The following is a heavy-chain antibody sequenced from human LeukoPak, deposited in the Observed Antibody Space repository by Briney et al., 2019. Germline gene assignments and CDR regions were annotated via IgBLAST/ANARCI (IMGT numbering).Heavy chain of an antibody. D-gene: IGHD2-2*01. CDR1: GGSISIYY. CDR2: ICYTGTT. J-gene: IGHJ4*02. V-gene: IGHV4-59*12. CDR3: ARRRIVVVPAAMPFDY. Sequence: SETLSLTCSVSGGSISIYYWTWIRQIPGKGLEWIGYICYTGTTNYNPLFESRATISVDTSKNQFSLKLSSVTAADTAVYYCARRRIVVVPAAMPFDYWGQGTLVTVSS.